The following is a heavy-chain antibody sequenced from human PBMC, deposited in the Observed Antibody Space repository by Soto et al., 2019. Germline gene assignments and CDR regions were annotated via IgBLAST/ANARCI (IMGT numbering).Heavy chain of an antibody. D-gene: IGHD6-19*01. Sequence: HPGGSLRLSCAASGFAFSSYAMHWVRQAPGKGLEWVAVISYDGSNKYYADSVKGRFTISRDNSKNTLYLQMNSLRAEDTAVYYCARDLEVAVAGAWGQGTLVTVSS. J-gene: IGHJ5*02. CDR1: GFAFSSYA. V-gene: IGHV3-30-3*01. CDR3: ARDLEVAVAGA. CDR2: ISYDGSNK.